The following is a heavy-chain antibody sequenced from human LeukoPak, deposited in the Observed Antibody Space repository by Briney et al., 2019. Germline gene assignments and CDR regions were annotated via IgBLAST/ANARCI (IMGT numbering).Heavy chain of an antibody. J-gene: IGHJ4*02. D-gene: IGHD2-21*02. CDR3: AKWGPYCVGDYCPALDS. V-gene: IGHV3-7*01. CDR2: INQDGSKK. CDR1: RFTLSNYW. Sequence: GGSLRLSCVASRFTLSNYWMSTVRQAPGKGLEWVANINQDGSKKRYADSMKGRFTISRDNAKESLYLQLNSLRAEDTAVYYCAKWGPYCVGDYCPALDSWGPGTLVTVSS.